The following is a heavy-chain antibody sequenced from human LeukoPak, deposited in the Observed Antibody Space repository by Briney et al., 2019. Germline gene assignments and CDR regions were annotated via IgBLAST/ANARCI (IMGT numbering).Heavy chain of an antibody. V-gene: IGHV3-48*03. J-gene: IGHJ4*02. Sequence: GGSLRLSCAASGFTFNDYEMNWVRQAPGKGLEWVSYISSSGSTIYYADSVKGRFTISRDNAKNSLHLQMNSLRAEDTAVYYCARVRSPLRIFDYWGQGTLVTVSS. D-gene: IGHD2/OR15-2a*01. CDR3: ARVRSPLRIFDY. CDR1: GFTFNDYE. CDR2: ISSSGSTI.